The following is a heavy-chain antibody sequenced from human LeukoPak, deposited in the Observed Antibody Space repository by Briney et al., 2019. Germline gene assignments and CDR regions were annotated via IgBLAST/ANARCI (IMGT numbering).Heavy chain of an antibody. CDR2: ISSNGDST. D-gene: IGHD6-19*01. J-gene: IGHJ4*02. CDR1: GFTFSRYA. CDR3: AATGGIAVAGSPFDY. V-gene: IGHV3-64*01. Sequence: GGSLRLSCAASGFTFSRYAMHWVRQAPGKGLEYVSAISSNGDSTYYANSVKDRFIISRDNSNNTLYLQMGSLRAEDMAVYYCAATGGIAVAGSPFDYWGQGNLVTVSS.